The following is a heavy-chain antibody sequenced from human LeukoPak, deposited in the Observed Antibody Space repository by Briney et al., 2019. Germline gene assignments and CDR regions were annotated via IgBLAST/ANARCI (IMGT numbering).Heavy chain of an antibody. D-gene: IGHD4-17*01. J-gene: IGHJ5*02. CDR2: INAGNGNT. CDR3: ARALTTVTTCGFEP. V-gene: IGHV1-3*01. CDR1: RDTFTSYA. Sequence: ASVKVYSKACRDTFTSYAMHCARQAPGHRLEGMGWINAGNGNTKDSQSFQCRVTITRDKSASTDYMELSSLRSEDTVGYYCARALTTVTTCGFEPWAEGTLVTVSS.